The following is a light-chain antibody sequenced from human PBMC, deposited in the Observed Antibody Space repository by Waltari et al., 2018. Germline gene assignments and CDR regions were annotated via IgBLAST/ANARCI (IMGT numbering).Light chain of an antibody. CDR3: QQYGDSPVT. CDR2: AAS. J-gene: IGKJ5*01. V-gene: IGKV3-20*01. CDR1: QSVSSNY. Sequence: EIVLPQSPGTLSLSPGERATLSCRASQSVSSNYLAWYQQQPGQAPRLLIYAASSRATGIPDRFSGSGSGTDFTLSISRLEPEDFAVYYCQQYGDSPVTFGQGTRLEMK.